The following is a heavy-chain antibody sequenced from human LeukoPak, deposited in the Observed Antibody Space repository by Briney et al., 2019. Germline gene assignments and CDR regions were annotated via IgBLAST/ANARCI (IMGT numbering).Heavy chain of an antibody. CDR1: GGSFSGYY. V-gene: IGHV4-34*01. Sequence: SETLSLTCAVHGGSFSGYYWSWIRQPPGKGLEWIGEIDHSGSTNYNPSLKSRVTISVDTSKNQFSLKLSSVTAADTAVYYCASQVRLERRYYYSMDVWGKGTAVTVSS. J-gene: IGHJ6*03. D-gene: IGHD1-1*01. CDR2: IDHSGST. CDR3: ASQVRLERRYYYSMDV.